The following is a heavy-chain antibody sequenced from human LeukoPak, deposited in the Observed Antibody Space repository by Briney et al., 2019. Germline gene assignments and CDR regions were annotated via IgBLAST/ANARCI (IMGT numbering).Heavy chain of an antibody. CDR1: GFTFSSYA. D-gene: IGHD5-18*01. J-gene: IGHJ3*02. CDR3: ARRFGYSYGDAFDI. V-gene: IGHV3-30-3*01. Sequence: GGSLRLSCAASGFTFSSYAMHWVRQAPGKGLEWVAVISYDGSNKYYADSVKGRFTISRDNSKNTLYLQMNSLRAEDTAVYYCARRFGYSYGDAFDIWGQGTMVTVSS. CDR2: ISYDGSNK.